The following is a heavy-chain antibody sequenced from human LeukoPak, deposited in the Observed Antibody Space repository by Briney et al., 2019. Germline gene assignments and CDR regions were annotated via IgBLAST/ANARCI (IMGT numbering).Heavy chain of an antibody. CDR3: AKSHLPYSSGYYFDY. V-gene: IGHV3-30*18. CDR1: GFTFSSYG. J-gene: IGHJ4*02. D-gene: IGHD6-19*01. Sequence: GGSLRLSCAASGFTFSSYGMHWVRQAPGKGLEWVAVISYDGSNKYYADSVKGRFTISRDNSKNTLYLQMNSLRAEDTAVYYCAKSHLPYSSGYYFDYWGQGTPVTVSS. CDR2: ISYDGSNK.